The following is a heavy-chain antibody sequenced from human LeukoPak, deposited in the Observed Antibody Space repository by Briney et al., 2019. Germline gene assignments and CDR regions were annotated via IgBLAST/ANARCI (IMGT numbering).Heavy chain of an antibody. CDR3: ARETRGHYYDSSGPDH. CDR2: IGSSDSTT. CDR1: GFTFRSYE. D-gene: IGHD3-22*01. V-gene: IGHV3-48*03. Sequence: GGSLRLSCAASGFTFRSYEMNWVRQAPREGLEWVSYIGSSDSTTHYADSVKGRFTISRDNAKNSLYLQMNSLRVEDMGVYYCARETRGHYYDSSGPDHWGQGTLVTVSS. J-gene: IGHJ5*02.